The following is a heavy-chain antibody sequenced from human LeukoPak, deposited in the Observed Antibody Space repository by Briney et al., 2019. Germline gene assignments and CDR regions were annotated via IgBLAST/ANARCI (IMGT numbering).Heavy chain of an antibody. Sequence: SVKVSCKASGGTFSTYAISWVRQAPGQGLEWMGRIIPILGIANYAQKFQGRVTITADKSTSTAYMELSSLRSEDTAVYYCARGAEAETSPLDFWGQGTLVIVS. CDR1: GGTFSTYA. CDR3: ARGAEAETSPLDF. D-gene: IGHD6-13*01. J-gene: IGHJ4*02. CDR2: IIPILGIA. V-gene: IGHV1-69*04.